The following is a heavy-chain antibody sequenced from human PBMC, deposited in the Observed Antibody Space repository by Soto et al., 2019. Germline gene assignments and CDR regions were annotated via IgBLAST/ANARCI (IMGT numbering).Heavy chain of an antibody. CDR2: ISSSGGGT. Sequence: EVQLLESGGGLLQPGGSLRLSCPASGFTFNSYAISWVRQAPGKGLEWVSAISSSGGGTYYADSVKGRFTISRDNSKNTLYLQMNSLRVEDTAIYYCAKGRSAYDNHFDYWGQGTLVTVSS. V-gene: IGHV3-23*01. D-gene: IGHD3-22*01. CDR3: AKGRSAYDNHFDY. J-gene: IGHJ4*02. CDR1: GFTFNSYA.